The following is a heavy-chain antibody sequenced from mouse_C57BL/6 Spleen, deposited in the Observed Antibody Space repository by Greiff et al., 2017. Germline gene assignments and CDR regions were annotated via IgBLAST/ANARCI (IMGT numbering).Heavy chain of an antibody. CDR3: ARYGRAMDY. CDR2: ISSGSSNI. Sequence: EVKLVESGGGLVKPGGSLKLSCAASGFTFSDYGMHWVRQAPGKGLEWVAYISSGSSNIYYADTVKGRFTISRDNAKNTLFLQMTSLRSEDTAMYYCARYGRAMDYWGQGTSVTVSS. V-gene: IGHV5-17*01. J-gene: IGHJ4*01. D-gene: IGHD1-1*01. CDR1: GFTFSDYG.